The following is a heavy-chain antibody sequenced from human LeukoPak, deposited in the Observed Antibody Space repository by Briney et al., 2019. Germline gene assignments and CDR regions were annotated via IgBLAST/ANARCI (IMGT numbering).Heavy chain of an antibody. D-gene: IGHD4-17*01. CDR2: INHSGST. CDR1: GGSSSGYY. V-gene: IGHV4-34*01. CDR3: ARGHSPVTTKVSYFQH. Sequence: SETLSLTCAVYGGSSSGYYWSWIRQPPGKGLEWIGEINHSGSTNYNPSLKSRVAILVDTSKNQFSLKLSSVTAADTAVYYCARGHSPVTTKVSYFQHWGQGTLVTVSS. J-gene: IGHJ1*01.